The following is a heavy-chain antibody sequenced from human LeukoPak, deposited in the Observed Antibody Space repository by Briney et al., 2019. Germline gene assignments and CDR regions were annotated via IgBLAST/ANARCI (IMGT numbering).Heavy chain of an antibody. D-gene: IGHD3-3*01. CDR3: ARGWYDFWSGYYGY. CDR1: GYTFTGYY. Sequence: GASVKVSCKASGYTFTGYYMHWVRQAPGQGLEWMGWINPNSGGTNYAQKFQGRVTMTGDTSISTAYMELSRLRSDDTAVYYCARGWYDFWSGYYGYWGQGTLVTVSS. CDR2: INPNSGGT. V-gene: IGHV1-2*02. J-gene: IGHJ4*02.